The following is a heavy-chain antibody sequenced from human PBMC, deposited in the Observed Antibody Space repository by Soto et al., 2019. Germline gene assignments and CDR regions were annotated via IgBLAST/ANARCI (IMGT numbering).Heavy chain of an antibody. Sequence: ASLKLSCKSSGYTFTSYAMHWVRQAPGQRLEWMGWINAGNGNTKYSQKFQGRVTITRDTSASTVYMELSSLRSEDTAVYYCARGQVNWLDPWGQGTLVTVSS. CDR2: INAGNGNT. CDR1: GYTFTSYA. V-gene: IGHV1-3*01. J-gene: IGHJ5*02. CDR3: ARGQVNWLDP.